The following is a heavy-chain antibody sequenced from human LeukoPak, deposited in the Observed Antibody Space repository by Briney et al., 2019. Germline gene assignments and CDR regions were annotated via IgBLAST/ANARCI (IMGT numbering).Heavy chain of an antibody. CDR2: INPNSGGT. CDR1: GYTFTGYY. CDR3: ARDRAVELTGDLYFDY. J-gene: IGHJ4*02. Sequence: EASVKVSCKASGYTFTGYYMHWVRQAPGQGLEWMGWINPNSGGTNYAQKFQGRVTMTRDTSISTAYMELSRLRSDDTAVYYCARDRAVELTGDLYFDYWGQGTLVTVSS. V-gene: IGHV1-2*02. D-gene: IGHD7-27*01.